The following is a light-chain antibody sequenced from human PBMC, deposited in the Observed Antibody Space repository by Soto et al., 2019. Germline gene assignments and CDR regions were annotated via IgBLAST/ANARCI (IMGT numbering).Light chain of an antibody. CDR3: QQYGSWT. Sequence: EIVLTQSPGTLSVSPGERATLSCRASQSISSNYLAWDQQKPGQAPSLLIYGASSRATGIPDRFSCSGSGTDFTLTISRLEPEDSAIYYCQQYGSWTFGQGTKVEIK. V-gene: IGKV3-20*01. J-gene: IGKJ1*01. CDR2: GAS. CDR1: QSISSNY.